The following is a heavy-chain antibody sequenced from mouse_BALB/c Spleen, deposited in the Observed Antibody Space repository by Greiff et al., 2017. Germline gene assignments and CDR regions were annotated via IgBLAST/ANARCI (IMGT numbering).Heavy chain of an antibody. V-gene: IGHV1-55*01. D-gene: IGHD1-1*02. CDR3: ARGGMADY. Sequence: VQLQQPGAELVKPGTSVKLSCKASGYNFTSYWINWVKLRPGQGLEWIGDIYPGSGSTNYNEKFKSKATLTVDTSSSTAYMQLSSLASEDSALYYCARGGMADYWGQGTTLTVSS. CDR2: IYPGSGST. J-gene: IGHJ2*01. CDR1: GYNFTSYW.